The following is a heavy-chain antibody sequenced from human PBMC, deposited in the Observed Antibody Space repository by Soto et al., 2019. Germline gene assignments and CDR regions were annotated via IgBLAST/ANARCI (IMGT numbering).Heavy chain of an antibody. CDR2: IYYSGST. D-gene: IGHD7-27*01. CDR1: GGSISSYY. Sequence: QVQLQESGPGLVKPSETLSLTCTVSGGSISSYYWSWIRQPPGKGLEWIGYIYYSGSTNYNPSLKSRGPISVDTSKNQFSLKLSSVTAADTAVYYWARGWGGYFQHWGQGTLVTVSS. V-gene: IGHV4-59*01. J-gene: IGHJ1*01. CDR3: ARGWGGYFQH.